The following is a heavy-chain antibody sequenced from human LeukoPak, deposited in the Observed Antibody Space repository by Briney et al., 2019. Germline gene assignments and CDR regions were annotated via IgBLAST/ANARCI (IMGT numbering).Heavy chain of an antibody. Sequence: ASVKVSCKASGYTFTGYYMHWVRQARGQGLEWMGWINPNRGGTNYAQKFQGRVTMTRDTSISTAYMELSRLRSDDTAVYYCGRGGTGGLLRFLEWFRGPPDYWGQGTLVTVSS. J-gene: IGHJ4*02. CDR1: GYTFTGYY. CDR2: INPNRGGT. V-gene: IGHV1-2*02. CDR3: GRGGTGGLLRFLEWFRGPPDY. D-gene: IGHD3-3*01.